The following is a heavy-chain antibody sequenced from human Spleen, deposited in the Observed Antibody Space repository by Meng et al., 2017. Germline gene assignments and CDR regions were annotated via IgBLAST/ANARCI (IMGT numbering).Heavy chain of an antibody. V-gene: IGHV1-69*04. CDR3: AKEYRGTGYFDL. J-gene: IGHJ2*01. CDR1: GGTFSSYV. Sequence: QVQLVQSGAEVKKPGSSVKVSCKASGGTFSSYVISWVRQAPGQGLEWMGRIVPMLGIENYAQQFQGRVTITADKSTSTAYMHLSSLRSEDTAVYYCAKEYRGTGYFDLWGRGTLVTVSS. CDR2: IVPMLGIE. D-gene: IGHD3-10*01.